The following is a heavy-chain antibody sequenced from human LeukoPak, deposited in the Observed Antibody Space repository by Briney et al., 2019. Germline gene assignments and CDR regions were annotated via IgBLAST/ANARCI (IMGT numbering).Heavy chain of an antibody. CDR2: IYSGDST. CDR1: GFTVSRNY. J-gene: IGHJ4*02. Sequence: SGGSLRLSCAASGFTVSRNYIGWVRQAPGKGLEWVSVIYSGDSTYYADSVKGRFTISRDNSKNTLYLQMNSLRAEDTAVYYCARLAYSYDTSGYYFDYWGRGTLVTVSS. D-gene: IGHD3-22*01. V-gene: IGHV3-53*01. CDR3: ARLAYSYDTSGYYFDY.